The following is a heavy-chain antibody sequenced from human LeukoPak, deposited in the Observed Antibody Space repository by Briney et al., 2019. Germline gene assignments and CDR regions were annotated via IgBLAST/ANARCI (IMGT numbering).Heavy chain of an antibody. CDR1: GFTFSTYG. CDR2: IRYVGINK. V-gene: IGHV3-30*02. J-gene: IGHJ4*02. Sequence: PGGSLRLSCAASGFTFSTYGMHWVRQAPGKGLEWVSFIRYVGINKYYADSVKGRFTISRDNSKNTLYLQMNSLRAEDTAVYYCAKDRSYYDSSGYIYYFDYWGQGTLVTVSS. CDR3: AKDRSYYDSSGYIYYFDY. D-gene: IGHD3-22*01.